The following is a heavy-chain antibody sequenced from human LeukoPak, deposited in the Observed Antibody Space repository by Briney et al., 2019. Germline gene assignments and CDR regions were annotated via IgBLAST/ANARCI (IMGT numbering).Heavy chain of an antibody. CDR2: INPNSGGT. CDR1: GYTFTGYY. V-gene: IGHV1-2*02. CDR3: ARGSSYDYVWGSLYYFDY. D-gene: IGHD3-16*01. Sequence: SSVKVSCKASGYTFTGYYMHWVRQAPGQGLEWMRWINPNSGGTNYAQKFQGRVTMTRDTSISTAYMELSRLRSDDTAVYYCARGSSYDYVWGSLYYFDYWGQGTLVTVSS. J-gene: IGHJ4*02.